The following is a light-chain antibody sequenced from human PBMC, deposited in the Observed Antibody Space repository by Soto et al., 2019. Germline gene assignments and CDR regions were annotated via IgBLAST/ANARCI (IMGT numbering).Light chain of an antibody. J-gene: IGKJ4*01. Sequence: DIRMTQSPSSLSASVGDRVTITCRASQDIRNDLGWYQQKPGRAPWRLIYAASNLQSGVPSRFSGSGSGTEFTLTINSLQPEDFATYYCLEHSLYPLLTFGGGTKVDIK. CDR2: AAS. V-gene: IGKV1-17*01. CDR3: LEHSLYPLLT. CDR1: QDIRND.